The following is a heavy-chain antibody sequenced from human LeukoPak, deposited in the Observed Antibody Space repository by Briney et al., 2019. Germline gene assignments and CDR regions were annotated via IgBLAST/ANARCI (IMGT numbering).Heavy chain of an antibody. CDR1: GGSISSYY. J-gene: IGHJ4*02. CDR3: ASRSAYAILFDY. D-gene: IGHD2-8*01. Sequence: SETLSLTCTVSGGSISSYYWGWIRQPPGKGLEWIGSIYHSGSTYYNPSLKSRVTISVDTSKNRFSLKLSSVTAADTAVYYCASRSAYAILFDYWGQGTLVTVSS. V-gene: IGHV4-38-2*02. CDR2: IYHSGST.